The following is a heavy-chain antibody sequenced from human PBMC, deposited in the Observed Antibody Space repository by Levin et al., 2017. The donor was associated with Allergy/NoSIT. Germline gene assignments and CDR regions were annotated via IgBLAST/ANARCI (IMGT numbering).Heavy chain of an antibody. J-gene: IGHJ5*02. Sequence: GSLRLSCAVYGGSFSGYYWSWIRQPPGKGLEWIGEINHSGSTNYNPSLKSRVTISVDTSKNQFSLKLSSVTAADTAVYYCARGRGAFPIAAAGRGWFDPWGQGTLVTVSS. CDR3: ARGRGAFPIAAAGRGWFDP. CDR1: GGSFSGYY. D-gene: IGHD6-13*01. V-gene: IGHV4-34*01. CDR2: INHSGST.